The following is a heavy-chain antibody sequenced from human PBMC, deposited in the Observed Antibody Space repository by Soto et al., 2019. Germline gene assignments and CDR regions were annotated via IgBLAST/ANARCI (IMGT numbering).Heavy chain of an antibody. D-gene: IGHD6-13*01. CDR2: IKDDGSDE. Sequence: PGGSLRLSCAASGFTLSDYWMSWVRQSPGKGLEWVANIKDDGSDEKYGGSVRGRFAISRDNTKNVVYLQMDSLRVEDTADYYCARGIALINWGQGTPVTVSS. V-gene: IGHV3-7*03. J-gene: IGHJ4*02. CDR3: ARGIALIN. CDR1: GFTLSDYW.